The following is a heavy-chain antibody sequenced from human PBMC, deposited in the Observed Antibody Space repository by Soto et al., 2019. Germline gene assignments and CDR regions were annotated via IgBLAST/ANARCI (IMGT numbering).Heavy chain of an antibody. CDR3: AKVIPRVGSRWGWFDP. CDR1: GFTFSRYA. D-gene: IGHD6-13*01. V-gene: IGHV3-23*01. CDR2: ISGSGGTT. Sequence: PXXSRSLACAPSGFTFSRYAMGSVPQPPEKGLECLSAISGSGGTTYYEDSVKGRFTISRDNSKNTLYLQMNSLRADDTAVYYCAKVIPRVGSRWGWFDPWGQGTLVTVSS. J-gene: IGHJ5*02.